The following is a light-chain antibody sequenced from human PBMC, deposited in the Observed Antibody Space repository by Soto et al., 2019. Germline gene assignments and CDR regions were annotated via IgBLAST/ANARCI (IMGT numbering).Light chain of an antibody. CDR1: QSVSSN. J-gene: IGKJ1*01. Sequence: EKVMTQSPATLSVSPGERATLSCRASQSVSSNLAWYQQKPGQAPRLLIYGASTRATGIPARFSGSGSGTEFTLIIISLQSEDFAVYYCQQYNNWPPWTFGQGTKVEIK. CDR3: QQYNNWPPWT. CDR2: GAS. V-gene: IGKV3-15*01.